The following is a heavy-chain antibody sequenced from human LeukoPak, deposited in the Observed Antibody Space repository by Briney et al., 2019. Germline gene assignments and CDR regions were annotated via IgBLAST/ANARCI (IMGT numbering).Heavy chain of an antibody. V-gene: IGHV4-39*07. Sequence: PSETLSLTCTVSGGSISSSSYYWGWIRQPPGKGLEWIESSYYSGSTYYNPSLKSRVTISVDTSKNQFSLKLSSVTAADTAVYYCARDLSGYAFDYWGQGTLVTVSS. J-gene: IGHJ4*02. CDR2: SYYSGST. CDR1: GGSISSSSYY. D-gene: IGHD3-22*01. CDR3: ARDLSGYAFDY.